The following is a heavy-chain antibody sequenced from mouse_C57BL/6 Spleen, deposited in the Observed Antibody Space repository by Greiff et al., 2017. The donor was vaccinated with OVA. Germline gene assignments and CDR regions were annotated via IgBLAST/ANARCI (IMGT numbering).Heavy chain of an antibody. V-gene: IGHV1-54*01. D-gene: IGHD4-1*01. CDR1: GYAFTNYL. J-gene: IGHJ1*03. Sequence: QVQLKQSGAELVRPGTSVKVSCKASGYAFTNYLLEWVKQRPGQGLEWIGVINPGSGGTNYNEKFKGKATLTADKSSSTAYMQLSSLTSEDSAVYFCARRWDGYFDVWGTGTTVTVSS. CDR2: INPGSGGT. CDR3: ARRWDGYFDV.